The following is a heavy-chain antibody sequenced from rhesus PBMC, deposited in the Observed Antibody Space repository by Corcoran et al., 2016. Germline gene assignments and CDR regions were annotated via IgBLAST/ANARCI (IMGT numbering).Heavy chain of an antibody. CDR2: LYWDDDK. J-gene: IGHJ4*01. CDR1: GFPLTTSGMG. CDR3: ARDPWWGLHGGFDY. Sequence: QVTLKESGPGLVKPTQTLTLTCTSSGFPLTTSGMGVGWIRQPPVKAQEWLALLYWDDDKRYSTSLKSRPTTSTDTSKNQVVLTMTNMDPVDTATYYCARDPWWGLHGGFDYWGQGVLVTVSS. V-gene: IGHV2-174*01. D-gene: IGHD1-44*02.